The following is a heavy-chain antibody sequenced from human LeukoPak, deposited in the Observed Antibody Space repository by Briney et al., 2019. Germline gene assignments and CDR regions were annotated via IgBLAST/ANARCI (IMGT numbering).Heavy chain of an antibody. CDR3: ARGTSPFLTDFDY. V-gene: IGHV3-7*01. Sequence: PSETLSLTCTVSGGSISSGGYYWSWVRQAPGKGLEWVANIKQDGSEEYYVDSVKGRFTISRDNAKNSLYLQMNSLRVEDTAVYYCARGTSPFLTDFDYWGQGNLVTVSS. D-gene: IGHD3-9*01. J-gene: IGHJ4*02. CDR1: GGSISSGGYY. CDR2: IKQDGSEE.